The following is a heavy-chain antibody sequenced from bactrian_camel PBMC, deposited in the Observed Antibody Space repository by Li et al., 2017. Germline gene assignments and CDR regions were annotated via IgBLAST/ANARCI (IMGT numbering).Heavy chain of an antibody. Sequence: VQLVESGGDLVQPGGSLRLSCAASGFTFSTHDMSWVRQAPGKGLEWVSAINSGGGSTYYADSVKGRFTISRDNAKNTLYLQMNNLKTEDTAVYFCGTDCADIVIATTAINPLYTYEGQGTQVTVS. CDR2: INSGGGST. V-gene: IGHV3S40*01. D-gene: IGHD2*01. J-gene: IGHJ4*01. CDR1: GFTFSTHD.